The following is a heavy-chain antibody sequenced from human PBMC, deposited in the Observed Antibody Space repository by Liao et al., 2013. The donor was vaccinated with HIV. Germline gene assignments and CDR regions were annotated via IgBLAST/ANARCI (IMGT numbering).Heavy chain of an antibody. CDR1: GGSISNSY. CDR3: AARITIFGVVIPHALDI. J-gene: IGHJ3*02. V-gene: IGHV4-4*07. Sequence: QVQLRESGPGLVKPSETLSLTCTVSGGSISNSYWNWVRQPAGKGLEWLGRISGTGDTNYNPSLKSRITMSVDTSKSQFSLELSSVTAADTAVYYCAARITIFGVVIPHALDIWSQGTMVTVSS. D-gene: IGHD3-3*01. CDR2: ISGTGDT.